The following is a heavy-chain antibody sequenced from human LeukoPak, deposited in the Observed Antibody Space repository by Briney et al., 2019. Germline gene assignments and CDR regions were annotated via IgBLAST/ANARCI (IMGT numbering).Heavy chain of an antibody. Sequence: GGSLRLSCAASGFTFSTYCMSWVRQAPGKGLEWVANIKQDGSEKYYVDSVKGRFTISRDNAKNSLYLQMNSLRAEDTAVYYCARGSTNYYDSSGYYPAWGQGTLVTVSS. CDR2: IKQDGSEK. CDR1: GFTFSTYC. J-gene: IGHJ4*02. CDR3: ARGSTNYYDSSGYYPA. D-gene: IGHD3-22*01. V-gene: IGHV3-7*01.